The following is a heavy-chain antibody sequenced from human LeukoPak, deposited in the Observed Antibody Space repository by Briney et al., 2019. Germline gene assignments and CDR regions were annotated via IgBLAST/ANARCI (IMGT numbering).Heavy chain of an antibody. CDR2: ISYDGSNK. D-gene: IGHD6-19*01. CDR3: ARGGYSCGWLRGDY. CDR1: GFTFSSYA. J-gene: IGHJ4*02. V-gene: IGHV3-30-3*01. Sequence: PGGSLRLSCAASGFTFSSYAMHWVRQAPGKGLEWVAVISYDGSNKYYADSVKGRFTISRDNSKNTLYLQMNSLRAENTAVYYCARGGYSCGWLRGDYWGQGTLVTVSS.